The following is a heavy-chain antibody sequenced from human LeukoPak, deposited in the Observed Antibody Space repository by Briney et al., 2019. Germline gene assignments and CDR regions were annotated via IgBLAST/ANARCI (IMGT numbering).Heavy chain of an antibody. Sequence: GASVKVSCKASGYTFTSYDINWVRQATGQGLEWMGWMNLNSGNTGYAQKFQGRVTMTRNTSISTAYMELSSLRSEDTAVYYCARDGSLIYDSSGYSDYWGQGTLVTVSS. J-gene: IGHJ4*02. CDR1: GYTFTSYD. D-gene: IGHD3-22*01. CDR3: ARDGSLIYDSSGYSDY. CDR2: MNLNSGNT. V-gene: IGHV1-8*01.